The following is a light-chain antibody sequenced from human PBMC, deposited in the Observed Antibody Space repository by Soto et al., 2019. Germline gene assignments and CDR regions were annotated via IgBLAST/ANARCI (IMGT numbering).Light chain of an antibody. J-gene: IGKJ1*01. CDR3: QHYNSYSEA. Sequence: DIQMTQSPSTLSGSVGDRVTITCRASQTISSWLAWYQQKPGKAPKLLIYKASTLKSGVPSRFSGSGSGPEFTLTISSLQPDDFATYYCQHYNSYSEAFGQWTKVELK. CDR1: QTISSW. V-gene: IGKV1-5*03. CDR2: KAS.